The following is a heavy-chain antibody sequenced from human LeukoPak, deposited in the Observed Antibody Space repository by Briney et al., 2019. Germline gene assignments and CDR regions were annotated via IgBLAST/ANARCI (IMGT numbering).Heavy chain of an antibody. V-gene: IGHV4-59*12. Sequence: SETLSLTCTVSGGAISSYYWSWIRQPPGKGLEWIGYIYYSVSTNNNPSLKSQVTISVDTSKNQFSLKLSSVTAADTAVYYCAREEDVWGQGTTVTVSS. CDR1: GGAISSYY. CDR2: IYYSVST. J-gene: IGHJ6*02. CDR3: AREEDV.